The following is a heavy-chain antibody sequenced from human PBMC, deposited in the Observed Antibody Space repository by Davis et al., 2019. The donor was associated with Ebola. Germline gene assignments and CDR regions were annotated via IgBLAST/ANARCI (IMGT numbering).Heavy chain of an antibody. CDR3: AREKGYGYGDY. CDR2: INHSGST. J-gene: IGHJ4*02. Sequence: PSETLSLTCAVYGGSFSGYYWSWIRQPPGKGLEWIGEINHSGSTNYNPSLKSRVTISVDTSKNQFSLKLSSVTAADTAVYYCAREKGYGYGDYWGQRTLVTVSS. V-gene: IGHV4-34*01. CDR1: GGSFSGYY. D-gene: IGHD5-18*01.